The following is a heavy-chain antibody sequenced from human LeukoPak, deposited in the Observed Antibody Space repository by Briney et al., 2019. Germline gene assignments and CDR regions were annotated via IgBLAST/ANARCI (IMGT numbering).Heavy chain of an antibody. J-gene: IGHJ4*02. V-gene: IGHV3-7*01. CDR3: SRDHTIFGLDY. CDR2: IKQDGSEK. D-gene: IGHD3-3*01. Sequence: PGGSLRLSCAASGFTFSSHWMSWVRQAPGKVLEWVANIKQDGSEKYYVDSVKGRFTISRDNAKNSLYLQMNSLRAEDTAVYYCSRDHTIFGLDYWGQGTLVTVSS. CDR1: GFTFSSHW.